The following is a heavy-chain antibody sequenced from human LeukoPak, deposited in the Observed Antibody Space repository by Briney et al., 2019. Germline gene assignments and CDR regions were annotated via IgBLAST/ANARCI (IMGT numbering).Heavy chain of an antibody. CDR1: VYTLTGYY. V-gene: IGHV1-2*02. Sequence: GASVNLSCKASVYTLTGYYMHWVRQAPGQGLEWMGWINPNSGGTKYAQKFQGRVTMTRDTSITTAYMELTSLEFDDTAVYYCARTRLTGDPYEAFDIWGQGTMVTVSS. CDR3: ARTRLTGDPYEAFDI. CDR2: INPNSGGT. J-gene: IGHJ3*02. D-gene: IGHD7-27*01.